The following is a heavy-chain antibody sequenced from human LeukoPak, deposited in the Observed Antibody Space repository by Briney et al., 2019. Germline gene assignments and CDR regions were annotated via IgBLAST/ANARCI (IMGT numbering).Heavy chain of an antibody. J-gene: IGHJ6*03. D-gene: IGHD2-2*01. Sequence: GEALKISCKGSGYSFTNYWIGWVRQMPGKGLEWMGIIYPHDSDARYSPSFQGQVTISADKSISTAYLQWSSLKASDTAMYYCARCSSSFWRMDVWGKGTTVTVSS. V-gene: IGHV5-51*01. CDR1: GYSFTNYW. CDR3: ARCSSSFWRMDV. CDR2: IYPHDSDA.